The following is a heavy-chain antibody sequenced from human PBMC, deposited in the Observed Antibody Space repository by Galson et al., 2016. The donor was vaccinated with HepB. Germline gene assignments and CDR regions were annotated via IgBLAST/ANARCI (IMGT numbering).Heavy chain of an antibody. CDR3: AREIFRASAEY. CDR1: GFPFSSYW. D-gene: IGHD3-3*01. V-gene: IGHV3-7*01. Sequence: SLRLSCAASGFPFSSYWMTWVRQAPGKGLQWVANIKQDGSDKYYVDSVKGRFTISRDNVKSSLYLQMNSLTDEDTAVYYFAREIFRASAEYWGPGTLVTVSS. J-gene: IGHJ4*02. CDR2: IKQDGSDK.